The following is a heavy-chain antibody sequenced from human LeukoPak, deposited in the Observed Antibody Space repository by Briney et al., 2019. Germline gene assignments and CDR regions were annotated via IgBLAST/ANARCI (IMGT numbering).Heavy chain of an antibody. J-gene: IGHJ4*02. D-gene: IGHD1-26*01. Sequence: PSETLSLTCTVSGGSISSYYWSWIRQPPGKGLEWIGYIYYSGSTNYNPSLKSRVTISVDTSKNQFSLKLSSVTAADTAMYYCARDGYSGSYHDYWGQGTLVTVSS. CDR2: IYYSGST. V-gene: IGHV4-59*01. CDR3: ARDGYSGSYHDY. CDR1: GGSISSYY.